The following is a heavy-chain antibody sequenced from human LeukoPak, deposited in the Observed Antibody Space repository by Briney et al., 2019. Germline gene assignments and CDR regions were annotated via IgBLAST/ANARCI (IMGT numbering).Heavy chain of an antibody. CDR2: INSDGSST. Sequence: GGSLRLSCGASGFTFSSYWMHWVRQAPGKGLVWVSRINSDGSSTSYADSVKGRFTISRDNAKNTLYPQMNSLRAEDTAVYYCARGWDGSGWYGWFDPWGQGTLVTVSS. CDR3: ARGWDGSGWYGWFDP. D-gene: IGHD6-19*01. J-gene: IGHJ5*02. V-gene: IGHV3-74*01. CDR1: GFTFSSYW.